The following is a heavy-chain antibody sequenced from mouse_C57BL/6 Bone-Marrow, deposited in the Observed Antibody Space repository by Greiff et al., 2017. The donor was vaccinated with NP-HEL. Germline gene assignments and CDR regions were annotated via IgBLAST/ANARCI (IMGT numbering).Heavy chain of an antibody. Sequence: VQLQQSGPELVKPGASVKISCKASGYSFTDYNMNWVKQSNGKSLEWIGVINPNYGTTSYNQKFKGKATLTVDQSSSTAYMQLNSLTSEDSAVXSWALLLWLRRAWFAYWGQGNLVPVFA. J-gene: IGHJ3*01. CDR1: GYSFTDYN. CDR2: INPNYGTT. CDR3: ALLLWLRRAWFAY. V-gene: IGHV1-39*01. D-gene: IGHD2-2*01.